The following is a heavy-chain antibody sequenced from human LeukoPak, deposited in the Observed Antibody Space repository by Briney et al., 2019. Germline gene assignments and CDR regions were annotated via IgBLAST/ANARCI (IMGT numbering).Heavy chain of an antibody. V-gene: IGHV3-33*01. CDR2: IWYDGSNK. J-gene: IGHJ5*02. CDR3: ARAGGSYCSGGSCTHGWFDP. D-gene: IGHD2-15*01. CDR1: GFTFSSYG. Sequence: PGRPLRLSCAASGFTFSSYGMHWVRQAPGKGLEWVAVIWYDGSNKYYADSVKGRFTISRDNSKNTLYLQMNSLRAEDTAVYYCARAGGSYCSGGSCTHGWFDPWGQGTLVTVSS.